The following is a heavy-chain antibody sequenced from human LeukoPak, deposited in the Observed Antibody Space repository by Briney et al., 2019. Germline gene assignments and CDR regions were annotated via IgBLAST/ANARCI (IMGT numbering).Heavy chain of an antibody. CDR1: GFTFTNYA. CDR3: AKRELTYWYFDL. CDR2: ISGSGGDT. J-gene: IGHJ2*01. Sequence: GGSLRLSCAASGFTFTNYAMSWVRQAPGKGLEWGSGISGSGGDTYNADSVKGRFTISRDNSKNTLYLQMNSLRAEDTAVYYCAKRELTYWYFDLWGRGTLVTVSS. V-gene: IGHV3-23*01. D-gene: IGHD1-26*01.